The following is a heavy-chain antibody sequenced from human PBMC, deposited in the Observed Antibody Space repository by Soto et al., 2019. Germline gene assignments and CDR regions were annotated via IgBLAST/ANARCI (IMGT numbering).Heavy chain of an antibody. CDR3: ARDRTVVTPYYYYGMDV. CDR1: GGSISSSSYY. D-gene: IGHD2-21*02. CDR2: IYYSGST. Sequence: SETLSLTCTVSGGSISSSSYYWGWIRQPPGKGLEWIGSIYYSGSTYYNPSLKSRVTISVDTSKNQFSLKLSSVTAADTAVYYCARDRTVVTPYYYYGMDVWGQGTTVTVS. V-gene: IGHV4-39*02. J-gene: IGHJ6*02.